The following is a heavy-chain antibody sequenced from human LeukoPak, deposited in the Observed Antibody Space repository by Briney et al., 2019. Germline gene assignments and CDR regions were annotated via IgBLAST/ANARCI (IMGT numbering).Heavy chain of an antibody. CDR2: IYYSGST. V-gene: IGHV4-39*07. CDR3: TAMITFGGVNY. CDR1: GGSISSSSYY. J-gene: IGHJ4*02. D-gene: IGHD3-16*01. Sequence: SETLSLTCTVSGGSISSSSYYWGWIRQPPGKGLEWIGSIYYSGSTYYNPSLKSRVTISVDTSKNQFSLKLSSVTAADTAVYYCTAMITFGGVNYWGQGTLVTVSS.